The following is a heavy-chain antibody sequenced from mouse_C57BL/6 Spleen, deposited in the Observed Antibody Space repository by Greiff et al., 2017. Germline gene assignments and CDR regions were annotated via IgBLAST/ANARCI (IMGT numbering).Heavy chain of an antibody. CDR1: GYTFTSYW. V-gene: IGHV1-64*01. D-gene: IGHD2-5*01. CDR2: IHPNSGST. J-gene: IGHJ1*03. Sequence: QVQLQQPGAELVKPGASVKLSCKASGYTFTSYWMHWVKQRPGQGLEWIGMIHPNSGSTNYNEKFKSKATLTVDKSSSTAYMQLSSLTSEDSAVYYCARDRSNYEEWYFDVWGTGTTVTVSS. CDR3: ARDRSNYEEWYFDV.